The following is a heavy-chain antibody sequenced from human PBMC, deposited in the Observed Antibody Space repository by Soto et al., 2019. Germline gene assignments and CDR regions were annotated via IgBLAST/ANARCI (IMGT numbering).Heavy chain of an antibody. Sequence: ASVKVSCKASGYTFTSYGISWVRQAPGQGLEWMGWISAYNGNTNYAQKLQGRVTMTTDTSTSTAYMELRSLRSDDTAVYYCARGKKHVLRFLEWSSPYGMDVWGQGTTVTVSS. CDR2: ISAYNGNT. J-gene: IGHJ6*02. D-gene: IGHD3-3*01. V-gene: IGHV1-18*04. CDR1: GYTFTSYG. CDR3: ARGKKHVLRFLEWSSPYGMDV.